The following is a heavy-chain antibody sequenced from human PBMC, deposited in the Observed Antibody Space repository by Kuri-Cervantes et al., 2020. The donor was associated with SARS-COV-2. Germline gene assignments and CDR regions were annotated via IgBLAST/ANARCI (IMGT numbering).Heavy chain of an antibody. V-gene: IGHV3-74*01. CDR3: AKARAGPRRYVRRPYYYNGMDV. D-gene: IGHD3-10*02. Sequence: GGSLRLSYAASGSTFSGHWIHWVRQAPGKGLVWVSRINPDGSYTNNADSVKGRFTLSRDNAKDMLFLQMNSLRADDTAVYYCAKARAGPRRYVRRPYYYNGMDVWGQGTTVTVSS. CDR1: GSTFSGHW. CDR2: INPDGSYT. J-gene: IGHJ6*02.